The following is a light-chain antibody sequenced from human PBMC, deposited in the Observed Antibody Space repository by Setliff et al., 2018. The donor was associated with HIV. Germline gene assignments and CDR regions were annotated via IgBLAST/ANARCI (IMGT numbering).Light chain of an antibody. CDR1: NIGGKS. J-gene: IGLJ1*01. Sequence: SYELTQPPSVSVAPGETAKITCGGNNIGGKSVHWYQQKTGQAPVLVVYDNTYRPSGIPERFSGSNSGNTATLTITRVEAGDEADYYCQVWDINPDLYVFGTXTKVTVL. CDR2: DNT. V-gene: IGLV3-21*02. CDR3: QVWDINPDLYV.